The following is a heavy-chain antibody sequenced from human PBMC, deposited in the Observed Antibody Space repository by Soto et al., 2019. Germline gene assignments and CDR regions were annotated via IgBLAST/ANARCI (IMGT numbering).Heavy chain of an antibody. CDR2: ISWNSGSI. Sequence: EVQLVESGGGLVQPGRSLRLSSAASGFTFDDYAMHWVRQAPGKGLEWVSGISWNSGSIGYADSVKGRFTISRDNAKNSLYLQMNSLRAEDTALYYCAKDYVAVAGTDAFDIWGQGTMVTVSS. CDR1: GFTFDDYA. V-gene: IGHV3-9*01. J-gene: IGHJ3*02. D-gene: IGHD6-19*01. CDR3: AKDYVAVAGTDAFDI.